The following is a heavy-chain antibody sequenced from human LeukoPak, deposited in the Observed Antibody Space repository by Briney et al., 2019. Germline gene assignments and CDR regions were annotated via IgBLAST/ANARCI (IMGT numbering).Heavy chain of an antibody. CDR2: IYYSGST. D-gene: IGHD3/OR15-3a*01. CDR1: GGSISSGDYY. V-gene: IGHV4-30-4*08. Sequence: SETLPLTCTVSGGSISSGDYYCSWIRQPLGKGLEWIGYIYYSGSTYYNPSLKSRVTISVDTSKNQFSLKLSSLTAADTAVYYCASGPSPYFFDYWGQGTLVTVSS. J-gene: IGHJ4*02. CDR3: ASGPSPYFFDY.